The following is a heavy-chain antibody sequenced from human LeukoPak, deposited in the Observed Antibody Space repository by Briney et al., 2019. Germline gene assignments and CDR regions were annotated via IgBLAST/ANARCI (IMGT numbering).Heavy chain of an antibody. J-gene: IGHJ6*02. CDR1: GGSISSGGYS. V-gene: IGHV4-30-2*01. Sequence: SETLSLTCAVSGGSISSGGYSWSWIRQPPGKGLEWIGYIYHSGSTYYNPSLKSRVTISVDRSKNQFSLKLSSVTAADTAVYYCARGRSLCSGGSCYFLVWGQGTTVTVSS. D-gene: IGHD2-15*01. CDR3: ARGRSLCSGGSCYFLV. CDR2: IYHSGST.